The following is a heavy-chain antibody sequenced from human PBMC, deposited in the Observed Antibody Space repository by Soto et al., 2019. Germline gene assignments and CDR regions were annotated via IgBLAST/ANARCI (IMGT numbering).Heavy chain of an antibody. V-gene: IGHV1-18*01. Sequence: ASVKVSCKASGYTFTSYGISWVRQAPGQGLEWMGWISAYNGNTNYAQKLQGRVTMTTDTSTSTAYMELRSLRSDDTAVYYCARGGRELWFGVWIPDYYRDGMDVCGRGTTVTGS. D-gene: IGHD3-16*02. CDR1: GYTFTSYG. CDR2: ISAYNGNT. J-gene: IGHJ6*02. CDR3: ARGGRELWFGVWIPDYYRDGMDV.